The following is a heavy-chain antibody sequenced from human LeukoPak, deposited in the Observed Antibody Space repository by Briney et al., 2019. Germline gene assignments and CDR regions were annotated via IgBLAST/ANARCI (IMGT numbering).Heavy chain of an antibody. CDR2: INTDGSST. D-gene: IGHD6-13*01. CDR1: GFTFSRYW. J-gene: IGHJ4*02. CDR3: ARGTAATAGIDY. V-gene: IGHV3-74*01. Sequence: PGGSLRLSCADSGFTFSRYWMHWVRQAPGKGLVWVSHINTDGSSTTYGDSAKGRFTVSRDNAKNTLFLQMNSLRVEDTAVYYCARGTAATAGIDYWGQGTLVTVSS.